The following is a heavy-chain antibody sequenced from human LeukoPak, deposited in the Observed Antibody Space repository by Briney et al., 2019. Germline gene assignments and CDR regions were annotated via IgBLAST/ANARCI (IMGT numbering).Heavy chain of an antibody. V-gene: IGHV3-21*01. CDR3: ARDSSGWYADY. CDR2: ISSSSSYI. Sequence: PGGSLRLSCAASGFTFSSYSMNWVRQAPGKGLEWVSSISSSSSYIYYADSVKGRFTISRDNAKNSPYLQMNSLRAEDTAVYYCARDSSGWYADYWGQGTLVTVSS. J-gene: IGHJ4*02. CDR1: GFTFSSYS. D-gene: IGHD6-19*01.